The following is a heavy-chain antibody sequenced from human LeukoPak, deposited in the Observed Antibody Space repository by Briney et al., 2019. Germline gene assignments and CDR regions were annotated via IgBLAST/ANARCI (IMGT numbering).Heavy chain of an antibody. V-gene: IGHV1-2*02. J-gene: IGHJ5*02. Sequence: ASVKVSCKASGYTFTGYYMHWVRQAPGQGVERMGWINPNSGGTNYAQKFQGRVTMTRDTSISTAYMELSRLRSDDTAVYYCARDRGPAVARNWFDPWGQGTLVTVSS. D-gene: IGHD2-2*01. CDR3: ARDRGPAVARNWFDP. CDR1: GYTFTGYY. CDR2: INPNSGGT.